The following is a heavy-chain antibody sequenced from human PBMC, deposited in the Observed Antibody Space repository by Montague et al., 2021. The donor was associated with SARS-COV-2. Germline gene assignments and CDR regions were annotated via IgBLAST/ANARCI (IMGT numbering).Heavy chain of an antibody. CDR1: GFTFSRFW. CDR3: VSWGSGSP. CDR2: IGEDGSET. J-gene: IGHJ5*02. D-gene: IGHD3-10*01. Sequence: SLRLSCAASGFTFSRFWMSWIRQTAGKGLEWVANIGEDGSETYYVDSVKGRFTISRDNAEKSLYLQMNSLRPEDTAVYYCVSWGSGSPWGQGTLVTVPS. V-gene: IGHV3-7*01.